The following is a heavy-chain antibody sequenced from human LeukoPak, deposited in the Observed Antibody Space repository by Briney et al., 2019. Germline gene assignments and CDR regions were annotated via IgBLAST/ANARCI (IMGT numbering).Heavy chain of an antibody. CDR1: GFTFSSYA. CDR2: ISGSGGST. Sequence: GGSLRLSCAASGFTFSSYAMSWVRQAPGKGLEWVSAISGSGGSTYYADSVKGRFTISRDNSKNTLYLQMNSLRAEDTAVYYCAKDQISYAPTTSGFDPWGQGTLVTVSS. CDR3: AKDQISYAPTTSGFDP. D-gene: IGHD2-8*01. J-gene: IGHJ5*02. V-gene: IGHV3-23*01.